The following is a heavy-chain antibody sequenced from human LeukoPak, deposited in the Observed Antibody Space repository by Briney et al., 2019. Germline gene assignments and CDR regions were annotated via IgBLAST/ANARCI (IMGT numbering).Heavy chain of an antibody. CDR3: ARQGRNYDFWSGYPDTNWFDP. D-gene: IGHD3-3*01. Sequence: ASVKVSCKASGYTFTSYGISWVRQAPGRGLEWMGWISAYNGNTNYAQKLQGRVTMTTDTSTSTAYMELRSLRSDDTAVYYCARQGRNYDFWSGYPDTNWFDPWGQGTLVTVSS. J-gene: IGHJ5*02. CDR1: GYTFTSYG. V-gene: IGHV1-18*01. CDR2: ISAYNGNT.